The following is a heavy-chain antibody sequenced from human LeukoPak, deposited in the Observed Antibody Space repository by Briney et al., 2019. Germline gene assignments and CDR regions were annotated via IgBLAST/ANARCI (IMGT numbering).Heavy chain of an antibody. J-gene: IGHJ4*02. CDR2: ISYDGGST. CDR1: GFTFSTYA. V-gene: IGHV3-30*18. CDR3: AKIEGSSSYYFAY. Sequence: PGRSLRLSCAASGFTFSTYAMHWVRQAPGKGLEWVAIISYDGGSTSYADSVKGRFTISRDNSKNTLYLQMSSLRTEDTAVYYCAKIEGSSSYYFAYWGQGTLVTVSS. D-gene: IGHD6-6*01.